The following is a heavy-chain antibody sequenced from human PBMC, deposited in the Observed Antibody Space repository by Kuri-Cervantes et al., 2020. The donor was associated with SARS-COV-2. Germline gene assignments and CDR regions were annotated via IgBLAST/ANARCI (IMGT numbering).Heavy chain of an antibody. CDR2: ISGSGGST. Sequence: ETLSLTCAASGFTFSSYAMSWVRQAPGKGLEWVSAISGSGGSTYYADSVKGRFTISRDNSKKTLYLQMNSLRVEDTALYYCAPRDYWGQGILVTVSS. V-gene: IGHV3-23*01. J-gene: IGHJ4*02. CDR1: GFTFSSYA. CDR3: APRDY.